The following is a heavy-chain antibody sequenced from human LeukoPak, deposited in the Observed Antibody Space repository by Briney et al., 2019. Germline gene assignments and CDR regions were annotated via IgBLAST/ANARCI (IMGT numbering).Heavy chain of an antibody. J-gene: IGHJ5*02. D-gene: IGHD3-10*01. CDR3: ARAGPWQIDP. Sequence: SETLSLTCTVSGGSINTHYWSWIRQPPGKGLEWIGHVFYTGTTNYNPSLKSRVTISLDRSNKRFSLKLISLNVADTAVYYCARAGPWQIDPWGQGTLVTVSA. CDR1: GGSINTHY. CDR2: VFYTGTT. V-gene: IGHV4-59*11.